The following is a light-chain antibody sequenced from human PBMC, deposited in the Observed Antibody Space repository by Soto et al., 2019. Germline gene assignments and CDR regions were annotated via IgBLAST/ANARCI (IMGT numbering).Light chain of an antibody. Sequence: DIVLTQSPLSLPVTPGEPASISCRSSQSLLSSNGNNYLDWYLQKPEQSPQVLIYLGSNRASGVPDRFSGSGSGTDFTLKISRVEAEDVGVYYCMQGLTTPLTFGGGTKVEIK. V-gene: IGKV2-28*01. CDR2: LGS. J-gene: IGKJ4*01. CDR1: QSLLSSNGNNY. CDR3: MQGLTTPLT.